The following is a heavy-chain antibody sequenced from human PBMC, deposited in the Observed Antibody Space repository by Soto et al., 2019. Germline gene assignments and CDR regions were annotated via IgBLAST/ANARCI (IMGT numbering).Heavy chain of an antibody. CDR3: AKRGVDTFGLSY. V-gene: IGHV3-74*01. CDR1: GFTFSSFW. D-gene: IGHD3-10*01. Sequence: EVQLVESGGGLVQPGGSLRLSCAVSGFTFSSFWMHWVRQAPGEGLVWVSHINTDGSSTSYADSVKGRFTISRDNAKNTLYLQMNRLRVEDTAMYYCAKRGVDTFGLSYWGQGTLVTVSS. J-gene: IGHJ4*02. CDR2: INTDGSST.